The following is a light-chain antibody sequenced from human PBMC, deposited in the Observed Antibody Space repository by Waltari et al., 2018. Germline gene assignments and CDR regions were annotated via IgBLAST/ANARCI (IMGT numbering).Light chain of an antibody. CDR1: QSVGSKY. Sequence: EIVLTQFPGTLSLSPGERATLSCRASQSVGSKYLAWYQQKTGQAPRLLIYGASSRATGITDRFSGSGSGTDFTLTINRLEPEDFAVYYCQHSAGSPLFTFGPGTKVDIK. V-gene: IGKV3-20*01. J-gene: IGKJ3*01. CDR2: GAS. CDR3: QHSAGSPLFT.